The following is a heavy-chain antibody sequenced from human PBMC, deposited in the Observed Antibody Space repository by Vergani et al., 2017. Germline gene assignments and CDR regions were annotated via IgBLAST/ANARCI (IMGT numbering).Heavy chain of an antibody. CDR3: ATYDSSGYEDFGDY. D-gene: IGHD3-22*01. J-gene: IGHJ4*02. CDR1: GFTFSSYG. CDR2: IWYDGSSK. V-gene: IGHV3-33*01. Sequence: QVQLVESGGGVVQPGRSLRLSCAASGFTFSSYGMHWVRQAPGKGLGWVAVIWYDGSSKYYADAVKGRFTISRDNSKNTLYLQMNSLRAEDTTVYYCATYDSSGYEDFGDYWGQGTLVTVSS.